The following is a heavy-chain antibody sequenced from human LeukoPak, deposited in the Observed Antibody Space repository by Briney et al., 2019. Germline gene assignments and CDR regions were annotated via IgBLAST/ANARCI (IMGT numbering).Heavy chain of an antibody. Sequence: GGSLRLSCAASGFTFSSYDMTWVRQATGKGLEWVSTISGGAGITHYADSVKGRFTISRDNSKSTLYLQMNSLRAEDTAVYYCAKDVTHDSSGYYWGQGTLVTVSS. J-gene: IGHJ4*02. CDR1: GFTFSSYD. CDR2: ISGGAGIT. V-gene: IGHV3-23*01. CDR3: AKDVTHDSSGYY. D-gene: IGHD3-22*01.